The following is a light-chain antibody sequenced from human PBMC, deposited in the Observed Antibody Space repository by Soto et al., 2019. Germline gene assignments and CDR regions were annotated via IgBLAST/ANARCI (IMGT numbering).Light chain of an antibody. CDR3: CSYASSSTYV. CDR2: EGS. Sequence: QSALPQPASVSVSPGQSITISSPGTSSDVGNYNLVSWYQHDPGKAPKLLIYEGSKRPSGVSDRFSGSKSGNTASLTISGLQAEDEADYYCCSYASSSTYVFGTGTKVTVL. J-gene: IGLJ1*01. V-gene: IGLV2-23*01. CDR1: SSDVGNYNL.